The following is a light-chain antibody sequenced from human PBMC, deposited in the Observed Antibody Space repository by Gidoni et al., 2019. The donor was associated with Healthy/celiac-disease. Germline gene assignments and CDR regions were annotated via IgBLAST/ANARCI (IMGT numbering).Light chain of an antibody. CDR3: KQYYSYTPT. V-gene: IGKV1-8*01. Sequence: AIRMTQSPSSFSASTGDRVTITCRASQGISSYLAWYQQKPGKAPKLLIYAASTLQSGVPSRFSVSGYGTDFTLTISCLQSEEFATYYCKQYYSYTPTFGPGTNVDIK. CDR1: QGISSY. CDR2: AAS. J-gene: IGKJ3*01.